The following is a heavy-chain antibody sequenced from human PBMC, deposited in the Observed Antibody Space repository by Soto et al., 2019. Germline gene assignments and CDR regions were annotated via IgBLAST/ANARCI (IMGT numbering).Heavy chain of an antibody. J-gene: IGHJ4*02. D-gene: IGHD2-15*01. CDR2: IYYSGST. CDR1: GGSISSGGYY. V-gene: IGHV4-31*03. Sequence: PSETLSLTCTVSGGSISSGGYYWSWIRQHPGKGLEWIGYIYYSGSTYYNPSLKSRVTISVDTSKNQFSLKLSSVTAADTAVYYCATLVVAATRAGDYWGQGTLVTVSS. CDR3: ATLVVAATRAGDY.